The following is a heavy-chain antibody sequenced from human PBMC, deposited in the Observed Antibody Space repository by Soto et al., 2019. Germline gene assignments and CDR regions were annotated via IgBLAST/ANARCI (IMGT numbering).Heavy chain of an antibody. Sequence: EVQLVESGGGLVQPGGSLKLSCEASGFTFSGSAMHWVRQASGKGLEWVGRIRSKPNNYATAYGESVKGRFTISRDDSKNTAYLKMNSLNTEDTAVYYCSRQASDFWSGKPQYYMDVWGKGTTVTVAS. D-gene: IGHD3-3*01. J-gene: IGHJ6*03. CDR3: SRQASDFWSGKPQYYMDV. V-gene: IGHV3-73*01. CDR1: GFTFSGSA. CDR2: IRSKPNNYAT.